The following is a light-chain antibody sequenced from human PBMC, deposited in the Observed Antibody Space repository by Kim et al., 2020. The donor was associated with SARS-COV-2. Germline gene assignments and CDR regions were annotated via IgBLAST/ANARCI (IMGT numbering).Light chain of an antibody. CDR2: SNN. CDR1: SSNIGSNA. V-gene: IGLV1-44*01. J-gene: IGLJ3*02. CDR3: AAWDDSLNGLWV. Sequence: QRVTISCFGSSSNIGSNAVNWYQLLPGTAPKLLIYSNNQRPSGVPDRFSGSKSGTSASLAIGGLQSEDEADYYCAAWDDSLNGLWVFGGGTQLTVL.